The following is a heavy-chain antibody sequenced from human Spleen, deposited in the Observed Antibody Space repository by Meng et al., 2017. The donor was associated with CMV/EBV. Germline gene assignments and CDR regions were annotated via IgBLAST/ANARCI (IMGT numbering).Heavy chain of an antibody. V-gene: IGHV1-69*04. Sequence: SVKVSCKASGGTFSRHTISWVRQAPGQGLEWMGRTIPILGLANYAQKFQGRVTITADKSTNTAYMELSSLRSEDTAVYYCARDRSARPFDYWGQGTLVTVSS. J-gene: IGHJ4*02. CDR3: ARDRSARPFDY. CDR1: GGTFSRHT. CDR2: TIPILGLA. D-gene: IGHD6-6*01.